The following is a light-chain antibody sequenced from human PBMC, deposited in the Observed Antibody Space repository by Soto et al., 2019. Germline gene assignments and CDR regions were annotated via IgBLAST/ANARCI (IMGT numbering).Light chain of an antibody. V-gene: IGLV2-14*01. CDR3: SSYTSSSTPPGV. CDR2: DVS. Sequence: QSALTQPASVSGSPGQSITISCTGTSSDVGGYNYVSWYQQHPGKAPKLMIYDVSNRPSGVSNRFSGSKSVNTASLTISGLQAEDEAHYYCSSYTSSSTPPGVFGGGTKLTVL. J-gene: IGLJ2*01. CDR1: SSDVGGYNY.